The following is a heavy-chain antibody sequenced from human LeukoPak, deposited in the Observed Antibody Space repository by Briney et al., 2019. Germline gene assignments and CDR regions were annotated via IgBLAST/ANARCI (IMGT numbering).Heavy chain of an antibody. Sequence: ASVKVSCKASGYTFTSYGISWVRQAPGQWLEWMGWISAYTGNTNYAQNLQGRVTMTTDTSTSTAYMELRSLRSDDTAVYYCARDHIRYYYDSSGFLYWFDPWGQGTLVTVSS. CDR3: ARDHIRYYYDSSGFLYWFDP. CDR1: GYTFTSYG. V-gene: IGHV1-18*01. D-gene: IGHD3-22*01. J-gene: IGHJ5*02. CDR2: ISAYTGNT.